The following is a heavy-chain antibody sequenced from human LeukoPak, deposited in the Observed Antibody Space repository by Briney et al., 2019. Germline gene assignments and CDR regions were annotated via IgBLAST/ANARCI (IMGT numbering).Heavy chain of an antibody. CDR1: GFTFSSYS. D-gene: IGHD6-19*01. CDR2: ISSSSSYI. J-gene: IGHJ5*02. V-gene: IGHV3-21*04. Sequence: GGSLRLSCAASGFTFSSYSMNWVRQAPGKGLEWVSSISSSSSYIYYADSVKGRFTISRDNAKNSLYLQMNSLRAEDTAVYYCATATNSGFRWFDPWGQGTLVTVSS. CDR3: ATATNSGFRWFDP.